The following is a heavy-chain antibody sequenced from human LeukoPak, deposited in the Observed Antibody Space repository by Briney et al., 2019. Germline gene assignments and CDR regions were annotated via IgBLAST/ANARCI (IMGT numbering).Heavy chain of an antibody. V-gene: IGHV4-4*07. D-gene: IGHD3-22*01. CDR1: GDSISSHY. J-gene: IGHJ4*02. Sequence: SETLSLTCTVSGDSISSHYWSWIRQPAGRGLEWIARMSGSGSTNYNPSPKSRVTLSVDTSKNQFSLNLNSVTAADTAVYYCARDRTYYDSTGYYYDFWGQGTLVTVSS. CDR2: MSGSGST. CDR3: ARDRTYYDSTGYYYDF.